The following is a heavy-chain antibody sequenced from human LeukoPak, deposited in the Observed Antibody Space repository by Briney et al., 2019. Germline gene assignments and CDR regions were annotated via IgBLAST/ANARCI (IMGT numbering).Heavy chain of an antibody. Sequence: GGSLRLSCAAAGFIFGNYAMSWVRHAPGNGLEWVSALSGSGGSAYYADSVKGRFTISRDNSKNTLNLQMNSLRADDTAVYYCAKDYYDFWSGPVDYWGQGTLVTVSS. CDR3: AKDYYDFWSGPVDY. CDR2: LSGSGGSA. J-gene: IGHJ4*02. D-gene: IGHD3-3*01. CDR1: GFIFGNYA. V-gene: IGHV3-23*01.